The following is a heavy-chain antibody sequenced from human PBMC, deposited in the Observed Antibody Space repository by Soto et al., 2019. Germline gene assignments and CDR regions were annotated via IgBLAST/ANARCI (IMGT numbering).Heavy chain of an antibody. CDR2: MYYSGST. CDR3: AGTYYYDSGGYPF. V-gene: IGHV4-39*01. D-gene: IGHD3-22*01. J-gene: IGHJ4*02. Sequence: PSETLPLTCTVSGTSISSSAYYWGWIRQPPGKGLEWIGSMYYSGSTYYNPSLKSRVTISVDTSKNQFSLKLSSVTAADTAVYYSAGTYYYDSGGYPFWGQGTLVTVSS. CDR1: GTSISSSAYY.